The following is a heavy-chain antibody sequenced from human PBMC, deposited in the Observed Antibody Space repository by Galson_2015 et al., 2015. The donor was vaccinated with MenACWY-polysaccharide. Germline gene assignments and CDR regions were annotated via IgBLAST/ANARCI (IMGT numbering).Heavy chain of an antibody. Sequence: ETLSLTCAVSGYSISSGYYWGWIRQPPGQGLEWIGSIYHSGSTYYNPSLKSRVTISVDTSKNQFSLKLSPVTAADTAVYYCARVEKYSGSYYILHWGQGTLVTVSS. CDR1: GYSISSGYY. CDR3: ARVEKYSGSYYILH. D-gene: IGHD1-26*01. V-gene: IGHV4-38-2*01. CDR2: IYHSGST. J-gene: IGHJ4*02.